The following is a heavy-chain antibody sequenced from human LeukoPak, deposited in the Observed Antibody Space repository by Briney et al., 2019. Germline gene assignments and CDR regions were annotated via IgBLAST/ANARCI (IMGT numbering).Heavy chain of an antibody. V-gene: IGHV3-15*01. Sequence: PGGSLRLSCAASGFTFSNAWMSWVRQAPGKGLEWVGRIKSKTDGGTTDYAAPVKGRFTISRDDSKNTLYLQMNSLKTEDTAVYYCTTACLELRFSMDVWGKGTTVTVSS. J-gene: IGHJ6*03. CDR2: IKSKTDGGTT. D-gene: IGHD1-7*01. CDR3: TTACLELRFSMDV. CDR1: GFTFSNAW.